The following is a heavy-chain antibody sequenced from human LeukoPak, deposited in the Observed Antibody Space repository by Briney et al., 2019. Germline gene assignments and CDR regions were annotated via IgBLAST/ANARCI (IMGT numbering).Heavy chain of an antibody. CDR3: ARSFTFGGVIIDY. J-gene: IGHJ4*02. CDR2: INPLGGST. V-gene: IGHV1-46*01. Sequence: GASVKVSCKASGYTFTTYYMHWVRQAPGQGLEWMGIINPLGGSTTYAHKFQDRLTMTRDTPTSTVYMELSSLRAEDTAIYYCARSFTFGGVIIDYWGQGTLVTVSS. CDR1: GYTFTTYY. D-gene: IGHD3-16*02.